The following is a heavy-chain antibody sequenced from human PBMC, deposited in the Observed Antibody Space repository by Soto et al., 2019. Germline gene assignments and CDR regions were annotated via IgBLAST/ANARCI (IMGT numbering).Heavy chain of an antibody. CDR1: GGSISSGGYY. D-gene: IGHD3-3*01. J-gene: IGHJ4*02. V-gene: IGHV4-31*03. Sequence: SSETLSLTCTVSGGSISSGGYYWSWIRQHPGKGLEWIGYIYYSGSTYYNPSLKSRVTISVDTSKNQFSLKLSSVTAADTAVYYCARWYYDFWSGYQRGSYYFDYWGQGTLVTVSS. CDR2: IYYSGST. CDR3: ARWYYDFWSGYQRGSYYFDY.